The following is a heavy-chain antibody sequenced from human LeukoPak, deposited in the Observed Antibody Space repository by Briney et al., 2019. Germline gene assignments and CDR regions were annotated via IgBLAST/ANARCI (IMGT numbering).Heavy chain of an antibody. CDR3: AKDATGAFDI. CDR1: GFTFSGYG. J-gene: IGHJ3*02. CDR2: ISYDGSNK. D-gene: IGHD1-1*01. Sequence: GRSLRLSCAASGFTFSGYGMHWVRQAPGKGLEWVAVISYDGSNKYYADSVKGRFTISRDNSTNTLYLQMNSLRAEDTAVYYCAKDATGAFDIWGQGTMVTVSS. V-gene: IGHV3-30*18.